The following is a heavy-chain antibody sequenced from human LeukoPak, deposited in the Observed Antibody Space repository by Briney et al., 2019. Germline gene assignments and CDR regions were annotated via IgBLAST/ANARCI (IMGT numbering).Heavy chain of an antibody. CDR3: AMESGPAGYSSFDY. V-gene: IGHV3-30*04. CDR1: GFSFSDSV. CDR2: ISHDVKTT. J-gene: IGHJ4*02. Sequence: GGSLRLSCVASGFSFSDSVIHWVRQAPGKGLEWVAVISHDVKTTYYADSAKGRFTISRDNSRNTVFLQMNSLRAEDTAVYYCAMESGPAGYSSFDYWGQGTLVTVSS. D-gene: IGHD2-2*02.